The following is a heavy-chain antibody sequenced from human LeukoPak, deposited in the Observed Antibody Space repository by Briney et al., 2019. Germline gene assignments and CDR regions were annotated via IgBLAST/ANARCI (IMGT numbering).Heavy chain of an antibody. CDR1: GFSFNSYT. D-gene: IGHD3-16*01. J-gene: IGHJ4*02. V-gene: IGHV3-48*01. Sequence: GGSLRLSCAASGFSFNSYTMNWVRQAPGQGLEWVSFINSGSDTIYYADSVKGRFTISRDNAKNSLSLQMNSLSAEDTAVYYCARGPRQGGYYGQGTLVTVSS. CDR2: INSGSDTI. CDR3: ARGPRQGGY.